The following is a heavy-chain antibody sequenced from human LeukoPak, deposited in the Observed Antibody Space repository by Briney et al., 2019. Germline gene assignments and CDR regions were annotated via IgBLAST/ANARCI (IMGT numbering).Heavy chain of an antibody. D-gene: IGHD3-3*01. Sequence: SVKVSCKASGYTFTSYTISWVRQAPGQGLEWMGRIIPILGIANYAQKFQGRVTITADKSTSTAYMELSSLRSEDTAVYYCARDLSAIFGVVDLDVWGKGTTVTVSS. V-gene: IGHV1-69*04. CDR3: ARDLSAIFGVVDLDV. J-gene: IGHJ6*04. CDR1: GYTFTSYT. CDR2: IIPILGIA.